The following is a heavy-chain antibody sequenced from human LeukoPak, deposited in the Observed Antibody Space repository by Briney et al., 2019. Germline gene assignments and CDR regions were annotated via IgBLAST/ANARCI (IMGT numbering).Heavy chain of an antibody. J-gene: IGHJ5*02. CDR3: ARDSSGWYHWFDP. V-gene: IGHV3-48*03. CDR2: ISSSGGTI. CDR1: GFTFSSYE. Sequence: PGGSLRLSCAASGFTFSSYEMNWVRQAPGKGLEWVSYISSSGGTIYYADSVKGRFTISRDNAKNSLYLQMNSLRADDTAVYYCARDSSGWYHWFDPWGQGTLVTVSS. D-gene: IGHD6-19*01.